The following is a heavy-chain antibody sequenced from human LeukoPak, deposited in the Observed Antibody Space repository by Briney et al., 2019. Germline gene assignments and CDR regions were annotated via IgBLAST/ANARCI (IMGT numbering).Heavy chain of an antibody. CDR3: GTWITAAPGTSFDY. CDR1: GFNFSSYS. Sequence: GGSLRLSCAASGFNFSSYSMNWVRQAPGKGLEWVSSIGTSSNYIYYADSVKGRFTISRDNAKNLLFLQMNSLRAEDTAVYYCGTWITAAPGTSFDYWGQGTLVTVSS. CDR2: IGTSSNYI. J-gene: IGHJ4*02. V-gene: IGHV3-21*01. D-gene: IGHD6-13*01.